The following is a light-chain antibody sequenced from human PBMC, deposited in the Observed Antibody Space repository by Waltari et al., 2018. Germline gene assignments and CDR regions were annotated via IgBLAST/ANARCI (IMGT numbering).Light chain of an antibody. V-gene: IGKV3D-15*01. Sequence: SSRASQSVRSTLAWFQQKPGQPPRLLIYGTSTRATGIPARFSGSGSGTEFSLTISSLQPEDFATYYCQQYDHWPWTFGQVTRVEAK. J-gene: IGKJ1*01. CDR2: GTS. CDR1: QSVRST. CDR3: QQYDHWPWT.